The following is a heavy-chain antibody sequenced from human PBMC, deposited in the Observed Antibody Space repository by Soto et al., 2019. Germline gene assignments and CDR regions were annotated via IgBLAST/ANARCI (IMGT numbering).Heavy chain of an antibody. CDR1: GYSISSGYY. J-gene: IGHJ2*01. D-gene: IGHD3-3*01. CDR3: ARSGYPPNYRFDI. CDR2: IDHSGST. Sequence: PSETLSLTCDVSGYSISSGYYWGWMRQPPGKGLEWIGSIDHSGSTYYSPSLKSRVTISVDTSKNQFSLKLNSVTAADTAVYYCARSGYPPNYRFDIWGRGTLVTVSS. V-gene: IGHV4-38-2*01.